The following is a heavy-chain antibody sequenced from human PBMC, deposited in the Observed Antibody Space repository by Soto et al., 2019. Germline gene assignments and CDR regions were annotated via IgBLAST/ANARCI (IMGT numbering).Heavy chain of an antibody. CDR2: ISSSSSYI. D-gene: IGHD4-17*01. Sequence: GGSLRLSCAASGFTFSSYSMNWVRQAPGKGLEWVSSISSSSSYIYYADSVKGRFTISRDNAKNSLYLQMNSLRAEDTAVYYCWYYGGNSPPGPDYWGQGTLVTVSS. CDR1: GFTFSSYS. J-gene: IGHJ4*02. CDR3: WYYGGNSPPGPDY. V-gene: IGHV3-21*01.